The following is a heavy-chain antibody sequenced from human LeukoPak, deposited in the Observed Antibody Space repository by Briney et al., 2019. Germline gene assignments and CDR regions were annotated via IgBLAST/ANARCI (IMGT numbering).Heavy chain of an antibody. V-gene: IGHV3-33*06. D-gene: IGHD1-1*01. CDR2: IWYDESNK. CDR3: AKYFQVLEADEYYLEV. J-gene: IGHJ6*03. CDR1: GFTFGRYG. Sequence: PGGSLTLSCAASGFTFGRYGMHWVRQAPGKGLEWVAVIWYDESNKFYADSVKGRFTISRDNSKKTLYLHMNSLRAEDTVIYYCAKYFQVLEADEYYLEVWGKGDTVTVSS.